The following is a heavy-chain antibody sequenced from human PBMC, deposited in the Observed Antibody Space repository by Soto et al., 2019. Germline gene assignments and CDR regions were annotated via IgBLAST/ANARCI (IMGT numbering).Heavy chain of an antibody. V-gene: IGHV3-23*01. CDR2: VSGNGGAT. D-gene: IGHD7-27*01. J-gene: IGHJ4*02. CDR1: EFTFRNYA. Sequence: GSLRLSCVASEFTFRNYAMTWVRQPPGRGLEWVSAVSGNGGATYYADSANGRFTVSRDNSKNTVYLQMNNLRDEDTATYYCAKHRGNWESYLDFWGGGTLVTVFS. CDR3: AKHRGNWESYLDF.